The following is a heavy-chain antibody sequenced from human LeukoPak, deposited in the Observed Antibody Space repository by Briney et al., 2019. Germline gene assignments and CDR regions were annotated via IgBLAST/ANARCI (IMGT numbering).Heavy chain of an antibody. CDR2: ISAYNGNT. CDR3: ARSPRGDFWSGYYTD. V-gene: IGHV1-18*01. J-gene: IGHJ4*02. D-gene: IGHD3-3*01. CDR1: GYTFTSYG. Sequence: ASVKVSCKASGYTFTSYGISWVRQAPGQGLEWMGWISAYNGNTNYAQKLQGRVTMTTDTSTSTAYMELRSLRSDDTAVYYCARSPRGDFWSGYYTDWGQGPLVTVSS.